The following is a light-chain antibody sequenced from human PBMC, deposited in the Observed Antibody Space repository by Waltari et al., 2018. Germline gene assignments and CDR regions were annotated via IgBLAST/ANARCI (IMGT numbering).Light chain of an antibody. Sequence: QSALTQPPSVSGTPGQSVTITCTGPLGTSNLVSWYRQLPGTVPKLILYHSSERPSGASVRFASSRSRNTASLTISGLQSDDEADYYCCSNNEGHAHVFGTGTRVTVL. CDR2: HSS. CDR3: CSNNEGHAHV. V-gene: IGLV2-23*01. J-gene: IGLJ1*01. CDR1: LGTSNL.